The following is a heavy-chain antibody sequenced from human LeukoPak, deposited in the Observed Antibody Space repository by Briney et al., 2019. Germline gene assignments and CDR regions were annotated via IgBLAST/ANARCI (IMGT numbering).Heavy chain of an antibody. V-gene: IGHV4-34*01. CDR2: INHSGST. CDR3: ARGPRTIFGVVIIKSHDY. J-gene: IGHJ4*02. D-gene: IGHD3-3*01. CDR1: GGSFSSYY. Sequence: PSETLSLTCAVYGGSFSSYYWSWIRQPPGKGPEWIGEINHSGSTNYNPSLKSRVTISVDTSKNQFSLKLSSVTAADTAVYYCARGPRTIFGVVIIKSHDYWGQGTLVTVSS.